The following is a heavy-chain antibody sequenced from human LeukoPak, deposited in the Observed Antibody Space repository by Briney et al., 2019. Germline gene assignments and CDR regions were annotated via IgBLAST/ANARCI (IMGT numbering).Heavy chain of an antibody. CDR2: IYYSGST. J-gene: IGHJ4*02. D-gene: IGHD5/OR15-5a*01. CDR1: GGSISSYY. Sequence: SETLSLTCTVSGGSISSYYWSWIRQPPGKGLEWIGYIYYSGSTNYNPSLKSRVTISVDTSKNQFSLKLSSVTAADTAVYYCARNGEYWSTTDYWGQGTLVTASS. CDR3: ARNGEYWSTTDY. V-gene: IGHV4-59*08.